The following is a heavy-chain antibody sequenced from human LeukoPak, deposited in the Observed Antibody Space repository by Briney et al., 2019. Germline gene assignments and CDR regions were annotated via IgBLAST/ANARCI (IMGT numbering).Heavy chain of an antibody. Sequence: GGSLRLSCAASGFTFSSYSMNWVRQAPGKGLEWVSYISSSSSTIYYADSVKGRFTISRDNAKNSLYLQMNSLRAEDTAVYYCAKAVLLWFGELSVGMDVWGQGTTVTVSS. CDR1: GFTFSSYS. J-gene: IGHJ6*02. D-gene: IGHD3-10*01. CDR2: ISSSSSTI. V-gene: IGHV3-48*04. CDR3: AKAVLLWFGELSVGMDV.